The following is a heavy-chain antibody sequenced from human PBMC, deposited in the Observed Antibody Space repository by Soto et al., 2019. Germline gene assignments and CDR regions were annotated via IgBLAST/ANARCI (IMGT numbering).Heavy chain of an antibody. CDR1: GYTFTSYA. D-gene: IGHD6-13*01. CDR2: INAGNGIT. J-gene: IGHJ5*02. CDR3: ARDPFLSAAAGTFDP. V-gene: IGHV1-3*01. Sequence: ASVKVSCKASGYTFTSYAMHWVRQAPGQRLEWMGWINAGNGITKYSQKFQGRVTITRDTSASTAYMELSSLRSEDTAVYYCARDPFLSAAAGTFDPWGQGTLVTVSS.